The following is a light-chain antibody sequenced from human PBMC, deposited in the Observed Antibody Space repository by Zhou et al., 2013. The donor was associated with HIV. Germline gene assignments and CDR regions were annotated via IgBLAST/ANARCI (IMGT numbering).Light chain of an antibody. Sequence: PGERATLSCRASQSVSSYLAWYQQKPGQAPRLLIYDASNRATGIPARFSGSGSGTDFTLTISSLEPEDFAVYYCQQRSNWPKLTFGGGTKVEIK. CDR3: QQRSNWPKLT. V-gene: IGKV3-11*01. CDR2: DAS. J-gene: IGKJ4*01. CDR1: QSVSSY.